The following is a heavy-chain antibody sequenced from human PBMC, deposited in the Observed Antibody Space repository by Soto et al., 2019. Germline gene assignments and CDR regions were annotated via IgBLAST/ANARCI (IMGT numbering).Heavy chain of an antibody. J-gene: IGHJ4*02. Sequence: EVQLVESGGGLVKPGGSLRLSCAASDFIFSESWMNWVRQAPGKGLEWVGRIRSKTAGGTTDYAVPVKGRFTISRDDSKNTLYLQMNSLKTEDTAVYYCTTGHRIMSTFGTVIEVIDYWGQGTLVTVSS. D-gene: IGHD3-16*02. V-gene: IGHV3-15*07. CDR3: TTGHRIMSTFGTVIEVIDY. CDR2: IRSKTAGGTT. CDR1: DFIFSESW.